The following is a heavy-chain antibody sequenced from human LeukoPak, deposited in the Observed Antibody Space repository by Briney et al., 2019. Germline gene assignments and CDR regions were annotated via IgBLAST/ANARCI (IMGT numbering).Heavy chain of an antibody. CDR3: ARAGSGFTMIVVVMLDY. D-gene: IGHD3-22*01. J-gene: IGHJ4*02. Sequence: GGSLRLSCAASGFTFSSYWMSWVRQAPGKGLGWVANIKQDGGEKYYVDSVKGRFTISRDNAKNSLYLQMNSLRAEDTAVYYCARAGSGFTMIVVVMLDYWGQGTLVTVSS. CDR2: IKQDGGEK. CDR1: GFTFSSYW. V-gene: IGHV3-7*01.